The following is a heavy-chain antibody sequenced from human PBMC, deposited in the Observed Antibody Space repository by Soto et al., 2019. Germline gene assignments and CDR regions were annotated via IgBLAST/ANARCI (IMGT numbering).Heavy chain of an antibody. J-gene: IGHJ3*02. CDR2: IRSKANSYAT. D-gene: IGHD6-13*01. CDR1: GFTFSGSA. V-gene: IGHV3-73*01. CDR3: TRLGSIAAAGADAFDI. Sequence: GSLRLSCAASGFTFSGSAMHWVRQASGKGLEWVGRIRSKANSYATAYAASVKGRFTISRDDSKNTAYLQMNSLKTEDTAVYYCTRLGSIAAAGADAFDIWGQGTMVTVSS.